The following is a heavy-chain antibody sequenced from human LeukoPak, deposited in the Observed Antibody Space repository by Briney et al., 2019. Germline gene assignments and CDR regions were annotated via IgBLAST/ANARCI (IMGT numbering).Heavy chain of an antibody. V-gene: IGHV4-59*12. D-gene: IGHD2-15*01. CDR2: IYYSGST. CDR3: ARRIGYCSGGSCYSAVWFDP. J-gene: IGHJ5*02. Sequence: SETLPLTCTASGGSISSYYWSWIRQPPGKGLEWIGYIYYSGSTNYNTALKSRVTISVDTSKNQFSLKLSSVTAADTAVYYCARRIGYCSGGSCYSAVWFDPWGQGTLVTVSS. CDR1: GGSISSYY.